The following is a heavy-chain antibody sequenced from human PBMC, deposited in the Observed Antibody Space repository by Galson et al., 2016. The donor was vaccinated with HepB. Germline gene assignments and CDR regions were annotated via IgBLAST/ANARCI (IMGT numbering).Heavy chain of an antibody. J-gene: IGHJ4*02. Sequence: SLKSRATISVDTSKNQFSLKLSSVTAADTAVYYCARVHRGYDFWSGRLYYFDYWGQGTLVTVSS. V-gene: IGHV4-34*04. CDR3: ARVHRGYDFWSGRLYYFDY. D-gene: IGHD3-3*01.